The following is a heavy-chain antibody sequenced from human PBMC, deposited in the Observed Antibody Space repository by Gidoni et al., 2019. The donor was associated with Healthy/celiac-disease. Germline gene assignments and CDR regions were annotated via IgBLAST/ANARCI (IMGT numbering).Heavy chain of an antibody. D-gene: IGHD6-19*01. CDR2: IYSGGNT. CDR3: ARIINGWPFDC. J-gene: IGHJ4*02. V-gene: IGHV3-53*02. Sequence: EVQLVETGGGLIQPGGSLRLSCAASGFTVSSNHMSWVRQAPGKGLEWVPFIYSGGNTYYADSVKGRFTIARDNSKNTLYLQMNSLRAEDTAVYYCARIINGWPFDCWGQGTLVTVSS. CDR1: GFTVSSNH.